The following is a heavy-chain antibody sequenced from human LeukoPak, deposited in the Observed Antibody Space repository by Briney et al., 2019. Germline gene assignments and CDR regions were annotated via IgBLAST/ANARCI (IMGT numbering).Heavy chain of an antibody. CDR2: IYYSGST. D-gene: IGHD6-6*01. CDR3: ARGEGARSAWFDP. Sequence: SETLSLTCTVSGGSISSSSYYWSWIRQPPGKGLEWIGYIYYSGSTNYNPSLKSRVTISVDTSKNQFSLKLTSVTAADMAVYYCARGEGARSAWFDPWGQGTLVTVSS. J-gene: IGHJ5*02. CDR1: GGSISSSSYY. V-gene: IGHV4-61*01.